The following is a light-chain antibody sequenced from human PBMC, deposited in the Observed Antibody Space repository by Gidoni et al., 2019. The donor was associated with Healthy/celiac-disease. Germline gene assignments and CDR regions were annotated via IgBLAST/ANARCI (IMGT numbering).Light chain of an antibody. J-gene: IGKJ2*01. CDR2: AAS. CDR1: QSISSD. CDR3: QQSYSTPPYT. V-gene: IGKV1-39*01. Sequence: DIKLTRSPSSLSASVGNRLTITCRESQSISSDLNWYQQKPGKAPKLLIYAASSLQSGVPSRFSGSGSGTDFTLTISSLQPEDVATYYCQQSYSTPPYTFGQGTKLEIK.